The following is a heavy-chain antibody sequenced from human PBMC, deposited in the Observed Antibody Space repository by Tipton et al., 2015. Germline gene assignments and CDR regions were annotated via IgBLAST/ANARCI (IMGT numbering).Heavy chain of an antibody. CDR3: ASFDHNFDDYFFDY. CDR1: GGSISSGRYS. CDR2: IYHTGSA. J-gene: IGHJ4*02. Sequence: TLSLTCAVSGGSISSGRYSWNWIRQPPGKGLEWIGYIYHTGSAYYNPSLKSRGSISIDSSKNQFSLNLSSVTAADTAVYYCASFDHNFDDYFFDYWGQGILVTVSS. D-gene: IGHD4-17*01. V-gene: IGHV4-30-2*01.